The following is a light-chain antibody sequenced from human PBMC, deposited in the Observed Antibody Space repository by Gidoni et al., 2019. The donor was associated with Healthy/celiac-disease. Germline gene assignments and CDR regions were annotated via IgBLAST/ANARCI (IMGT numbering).Light chain of an antibody. CDR1: KLGDKY. V-gene: IGLV3-1*01. CDR2: QDS. J-gene: IGLJ2*01. Sequence: SYELTQPPSVSVSPGQTASITCSGDKLGDKYACWYQQKPGQSPVLVIYQDSKRSSGLPERFSGSNSGNTATLTISGTQAMDEADYYCQAWDSSTGVVFGGGTKLTVL. CDR3: QAWDSSTGVV.